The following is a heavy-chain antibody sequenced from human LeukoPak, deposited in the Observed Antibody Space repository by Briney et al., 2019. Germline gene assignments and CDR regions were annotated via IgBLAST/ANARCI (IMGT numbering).Heavy chain of an antibody. CDR1: GYSFTSYW. D-gene: IGHD3-22*01. CDR2: IDPSDSYT. V-gene: IGHV5-10-1*01. J-gene: IGHJ4*02. CDR3: ASSDPFYDSSGYLFVY. Sequence: GESLQISCKGSGYSFTSYWISWVRQMPGKGLEWMGRIDPSDSYTNYSPSFQGHVTISADKSISTAYLQWSTLKASDTAMYYCASSDPFYDSSGYLFVYWGQGNLVTVSS.